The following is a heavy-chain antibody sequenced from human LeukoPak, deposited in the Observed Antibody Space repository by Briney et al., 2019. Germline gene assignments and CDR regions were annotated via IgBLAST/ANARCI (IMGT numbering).Heavy chain of an antibody. V-gene: IGHV2-5*02. CDR2: ICWDDDK. CDR1: GFSLSTSGVG. D-gene: IGHD3-22*01. CDR3: AHWGDSSGYPPSNWFDP. J-gene: IGHJ5*02. Sequence: SGPTLVNPTQTLTLTCTFSGFSLSTSGVGVGWIRQPPGKALEWLALICWDDDKRYSPSLKSRLTITKDTSKNQVVLTMTNMDPVDTATYYCAHWGDSSGYPPSNWFDPWGQGTLVTVSS.